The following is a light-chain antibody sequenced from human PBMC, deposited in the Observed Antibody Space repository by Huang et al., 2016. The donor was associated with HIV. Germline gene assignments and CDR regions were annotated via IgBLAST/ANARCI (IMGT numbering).Light chain of an antibody. CDR1: QSVSSN. CDR3: QQYNNWPPLT. J-gene: IGKJ4*01. V-gene: IGKV3-15*01. Sequence: EIVMTQSPATLAVSPGERVTLSCRASQSVSSNLAWYQQKPGQAPRLLIYGASTRATGIPARFSGSGSGTEFTLTISSLQSEDFAVYYCQQYNNWPPLTFGGETKVEIK. CDR2: GAS.